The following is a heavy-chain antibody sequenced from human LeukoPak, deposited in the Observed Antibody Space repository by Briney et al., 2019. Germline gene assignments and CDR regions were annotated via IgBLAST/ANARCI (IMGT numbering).Heavy chain of an antibody. CDR3: ASGGSGWHRRLFGY. Sequence: ASQTLSLTCTVSGGSISSGDYYWSWIRQPPGKGLEWIGYIYYSGSTYYNPSLKSRVTISVDTSKNQFSLKLSSVTAADTAVYYCASGGSGWHRRLFGYWGQGTLVTVSS. V-gene: IGHV4-30-4*01. D-gene: IGHD6-19*01. CDR2: IYYSGST. J-gene: IGHJ4*02. CDR1: GGSISSGDYY.